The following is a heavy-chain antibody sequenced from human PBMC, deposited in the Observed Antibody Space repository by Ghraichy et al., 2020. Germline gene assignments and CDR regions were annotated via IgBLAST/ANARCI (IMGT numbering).Heavy chain of an antibody. J-gene: IGHJ4*02. CDR2: ISNDGSNE. Sequence: GGSLRLSCAASGFTFSNYGMHWVRQAPGKGLEWVAVISNDGSNEYYADSVKGRFTISRDNSKNTLYLQMNSLRAEDTSVYYCAKDYRWIAVAGTWGYFDSWGQGTLVTVSS. CDR1: GFTFSNYG. V-gene: IGHV3-30*18. CDR3: AKDYRWIAVAGTWGYFDS. D-gene: IGHD6-19*01.